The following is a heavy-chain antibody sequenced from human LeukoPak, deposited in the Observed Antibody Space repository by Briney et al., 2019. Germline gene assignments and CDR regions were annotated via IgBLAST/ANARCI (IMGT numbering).Heavy chain of an antibody. Sequence: ASVKVSCKASGYIFSDYYMHWVRQAPGQGLEWMGIINPSGGSTSYAQKFQGRVTMTRDTSTSTVYMELSSLRSEDTAVYYCARIGYSSSTWAAFDIWGQGTMVTVSS. CDR1: GYIFSDYY. V-gene: IGHV1-46*01. CDR2: INPSGGST. CDR3: ARIGYSSSTWAAFDI. D-gene: IGHD6-13*01. J-gene: IGHJ3*02.